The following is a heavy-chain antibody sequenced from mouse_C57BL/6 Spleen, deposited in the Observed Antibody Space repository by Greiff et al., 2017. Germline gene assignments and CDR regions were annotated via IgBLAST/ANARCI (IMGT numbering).Heavy chain of an antibody. CDR2: INPSTGGT. CDR1: GYSFTGYY. J-gene: IGHJ3*01. D-gene: IGHD2-3*01. V-gene: IGHV1-42*01. CDR3: ANHDGYYETWFAY. Sequence: EVQLQQSGPELVKPGASVKISCKASGYSFTGYYMNWVKQSPEKSLEWIGEINPSTGGTTYNQKFKAKATLTVDKSSSTAYMQLKSLTSEDSAVYYCANHDGYYETWFAYWGQGTLVTVSA.